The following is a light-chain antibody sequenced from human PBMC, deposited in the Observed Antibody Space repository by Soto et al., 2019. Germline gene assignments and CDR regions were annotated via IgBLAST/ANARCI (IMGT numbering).Light chain of an antibody. CDR2: SNN. J-gene: IGLJ2*01. Sequence: QSVLTQPPSASGTPGQRVTISCSGSSSNIGSNTVNWYQQLPGTAPKLLIYSNNQRPSGVPDRFSGSKSGTSASLAISGLQSEDEADYYCAAWDVSLNGPSVVFGGGTKLTVL. V-gene: IGLV1-44*01. CDR3: AAWDVSLNGPSVV. CDR1: SSNIGSNT.